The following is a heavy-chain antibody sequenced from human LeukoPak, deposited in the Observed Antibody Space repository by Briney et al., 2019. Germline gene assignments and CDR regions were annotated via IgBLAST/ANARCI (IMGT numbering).Heavy chain of an antibody. D-gene: IGHD3-3*01. CDR1: GGSISSGSYY. CDR2: IYYSGST. CDR3: ARAITYYDFWSGYYGPNYYYYYMDV. J-gene: IGHJ6*03. V-gene: IGHV4-31*03. Sequence: SETLSLTCTVSGGSISSGSYYWSWIRQHPGKGLEWIGYIYYSGSTYYNPSLKSRVTISVDTSKNKFSRKLSSVTAADTAVYYCARAITYYDFWSGYYGPNYYYYYMDVWGKGTTVTVSS.